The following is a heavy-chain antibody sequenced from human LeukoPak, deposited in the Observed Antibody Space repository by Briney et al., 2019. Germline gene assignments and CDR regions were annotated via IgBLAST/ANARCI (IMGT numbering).Heavy chain of an antibody. CDR3: ARAGSTGWHYFDY. CDR2: IYSYG. CDR1: GFIVSSSY. Sequence: GGALRLSCAASGFIVSSSYMSWVRQAPGQGLEWVAVIYSYGVTSFAGNTYYAASVEGRFTVSRDNSKNTLYLQMNSLRTADTAVYYCARAGSTGWHYFDYWGQGTLVTVSS. D-gene: IGHD6-19*01. J-gene: IGHJ4*02. V-gene: IGHV3-23*03.